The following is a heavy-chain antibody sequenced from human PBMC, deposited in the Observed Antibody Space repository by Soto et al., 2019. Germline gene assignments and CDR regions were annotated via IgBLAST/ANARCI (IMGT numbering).Heavy chain of an antibody. CDR2: IIPILGIA. CDR3: AIVVVITNWFDP. V-gene: IGHV1-69*02. J-gene: IGHJ5*02. CDR1: GGTFSSYT. Sequence: SVKVSCKASGGTFSSYTISWVRQAPGQGLEWMGRIIPILGIANYAQKFQGRVTITADKSTSTAYMELSSLRSEDTAVYYCAIVVVITNWFDPWGQGTLVTVSS. D-gene: IGHD3-22*01.